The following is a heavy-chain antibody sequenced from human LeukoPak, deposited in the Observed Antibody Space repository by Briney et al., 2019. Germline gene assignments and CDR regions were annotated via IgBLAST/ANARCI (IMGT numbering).Heavy chain of an antibody. D-gene: IGHD4-17*01. CDR1: GFTFSSYS. J-gene: IGHJ3*02. V-gene: IGHV3-48*01. CDR2: ISSSSTI. CDR3: ARPPILGYGDDAFDI. Sequence: GGSLRLSCAASGFTFSSYSMNWVRQAPGKGLEWVSYISSSSTIYYADSVKGRFTISRDNAKNSLYLQMNSLRAEDTAVYYCARPPILGYGDDAFDIWGQGTMVTVSS.